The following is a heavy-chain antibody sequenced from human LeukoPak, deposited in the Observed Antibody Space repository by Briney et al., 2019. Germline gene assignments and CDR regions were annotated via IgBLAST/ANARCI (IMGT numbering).Heavy chain of an antibody. J-gene: IGHJ3*02. Sequence: ASVKVSCKASGYTFTSYGISWVRQAPGQGLEWMGWISAYNSNTNYAQKLQGRVTMTTDTSTGTVYMELRSLRSDDMAMYYCARDGRCSGGSCYSERGFDIWGQGTMVTVSS. CDR3: ARDGRCSGGSCYSERGFDI. CDR1: GYTFTSYG. CDR2: ISAYNSNT. D-gene: IGHD2-15*01. V-gene: IGHV1-18*03.